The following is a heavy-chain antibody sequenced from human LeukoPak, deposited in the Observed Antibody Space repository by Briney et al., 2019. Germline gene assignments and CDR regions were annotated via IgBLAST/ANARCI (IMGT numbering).Heavy chain of an antibody. J-gene: IGHJ6*02. Sequence: PGGSLRLSCAASGFTFSSYAMSWVRQAPGKGLEWVSAISGSGGSTYYADSVKGRFTTSRDNSKNTLYLQMNSLRAEDTAVYYCAKDLGGSYLVPALGMDVWGQGTTVTVSS. V-gene: IGHV3-23*01. CDR3: AKDLGGSYLVPALGMDV. CDR1: GFTFSSYA. D-gene: IGHD1-26*01. CDR2: ISGSGGST.